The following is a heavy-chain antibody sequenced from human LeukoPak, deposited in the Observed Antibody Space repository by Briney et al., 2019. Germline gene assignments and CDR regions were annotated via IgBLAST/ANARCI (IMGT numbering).Heavy chain of an antibody. CDR1: GLSFSSYW. CDR2: VNSDGSSR. D-gene: IGHD2-8*02. Sequence: AGGSLRLSCVASGLSFSSYWMHWVRQAPGKGLVWLSRVNSDGSSRIYADSVKGRFPISRDNALNTVFLPMNSLRAEATSIYFCPTGLGQPYDYWGQASLVTVSS. V-gene: IGHV3-74*01. J-gene: IGHJ4*02. CDR3: PTGLGQPYDY.